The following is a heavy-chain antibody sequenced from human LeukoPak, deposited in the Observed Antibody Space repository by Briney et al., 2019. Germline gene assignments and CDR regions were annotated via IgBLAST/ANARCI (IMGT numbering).Heavy chain of an antibody. CDR1: GIILSNYA. D-gene: IGHD3-10*01. CDR3: AKRGVVIRGILVIGYHQEAYHYDY. J-gene: IGHJ4*02. CDR2: ISERGGST. V-gene: IGHV3-23*01. Sequence: GGSLRLSCVVSGIILSNYAMSWVRQAPGKGLEWVSYISERGGSTTYADSVKGRFTISRDNSLNTLYLQMSSLRAEDAAVYFCAKRGVVIRGILVIGYHQEAYHYDYWGQGVLVTVSS.